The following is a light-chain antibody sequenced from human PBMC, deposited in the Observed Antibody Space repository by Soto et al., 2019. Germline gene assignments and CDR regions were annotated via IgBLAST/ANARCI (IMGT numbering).Light chain of an antibody. Sequence: DIVMTQSPLSLPVTPGEPASISCRASQSISGTLAWYQQKRGQAPTLLIFDASSRASGTPERFSGSGSGTDFTLTISRLEPEDFAVYYRQEYDGAPPITFGLGTRLENK. J-gene: IGKJ5*01. CDR1: QSISGT. CDR2: DAS. V-gene: IGKV3-20*01. CDR3: QEYDGAPPIT.